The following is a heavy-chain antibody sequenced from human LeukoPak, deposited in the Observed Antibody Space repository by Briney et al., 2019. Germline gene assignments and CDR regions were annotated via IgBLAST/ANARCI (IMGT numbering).Heavy chain of an antibody. CDR3: VNSQWLLLDYFDS. J-gene: IGHJ4*02. CDR2: ISSSSTTI. V-gene: IGHV3-48*04. D-gene: IGHD6-19*01. CDR1: GFTFKTYS. Sequence: GGSLRLSCAASGFTFKTYSMHWVRQAPGKGLEWISYISSSSTTIFYADSMNGRFTISRDNSKNSLYLQMNSLRPDDTAVYYCVNSQWLLLDYFDSWGQGTLVTVSS.